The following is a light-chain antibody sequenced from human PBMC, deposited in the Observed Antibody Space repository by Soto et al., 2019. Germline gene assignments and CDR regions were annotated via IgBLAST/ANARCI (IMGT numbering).Light chain of an antibody. V-gene: IGKV3-11*01. Sequence: EIVLTQSPATLSLSPGERATLSCRASQSVSSYLAWYQQKPGQAPRLLMYSASTRATGIAARFSGGGSGTDFTLTSSSLQAEDFAVYYCQQNNWPRTFGQGNKVDIK. CDR3: QQNNWPRT. CDR1: QSVSSY. CDR2: SAS. J-gene: IGKJ1*01.